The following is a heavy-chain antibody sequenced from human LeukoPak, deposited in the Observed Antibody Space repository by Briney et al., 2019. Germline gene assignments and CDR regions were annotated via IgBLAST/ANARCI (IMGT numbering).Heavy chain of an antibody. D-gene: IGHD5-18*01. CDR2: VYYSGTT. V-gene: IGHV4-59*01. J-gene: IGHJ4*02. Sequence: SSETLSLTCTVSGGSISSYYWSWIRQPPGKGLEWIGYVYYSGTTNYNPSLKSRVTISVDTSKNQFSLKLSSVTAADTAVYYCARLPRGYSYGYYFDYWGQGTLVTVSS. CDR3: ARLPRGYSYGYYFDY. CDR1: GGSISSYY.